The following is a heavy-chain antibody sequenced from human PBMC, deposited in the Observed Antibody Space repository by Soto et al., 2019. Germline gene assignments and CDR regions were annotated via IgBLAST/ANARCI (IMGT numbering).Heavy chain of an antibody. V-gene: IGHV1-18*01. CDR3: ARTCASGGSCYLHY. D-gene: IGHD2-15*01. CDR1: GYNYLNFG. J-gene: IGHJ4*02. CDR2: VSVPSGDA. Sequence: GASVKVSCTASGYNYLNFGISWVRQAPGQGLEWVGWVSVPSGDASSAQNFQGRVTVTADTSADTDTSTIISYLELGSLRSDDTAVYYCARTCASGGSCYLHYWGEGTLVTVSS.